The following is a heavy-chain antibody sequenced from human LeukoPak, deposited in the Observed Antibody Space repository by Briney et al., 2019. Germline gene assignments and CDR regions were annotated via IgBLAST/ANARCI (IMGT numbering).Heavy chain of an antibody. V-gene: IGHV1-2*02. J-gene: IGHJ4*02. D-gene: IGHD6-13*01. Sequence: ASVKVSCKASGYTFTGYYMHWVRQAPGQGLEWMGWINPNSGGTNYAQKFQGRVTMTRDTSISTAYMELSRLTSDDTAVYYCARGSSSWTTWDCWGQGTLVTVSS. CDR1: GYTFTGYY. CDR3: ARGSSSWTTWDC. CDR2: INPNSGGT.